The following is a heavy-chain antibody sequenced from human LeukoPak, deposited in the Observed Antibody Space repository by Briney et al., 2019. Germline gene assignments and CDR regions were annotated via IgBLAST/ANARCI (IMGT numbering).Heavy chain of an antibody. CDR1: GCTFISYY. J-gene: IGHJ4*02. V-gene: IGHV1-46*01. CDR3: AGSAGYSYGRIDY. D-gene: IGHD5-18*01. Sequence: ASVKVSCKASGCTFISYYLYWVRQAPGQGLEWMGIINPSGGRTSYAQRFQGRVTMTRDTSTSTLYMELSSLTSEDTAVYFCAGSAGYSYGRIDYWGQGTLVTVSS. CDR2: INPSGGRT.